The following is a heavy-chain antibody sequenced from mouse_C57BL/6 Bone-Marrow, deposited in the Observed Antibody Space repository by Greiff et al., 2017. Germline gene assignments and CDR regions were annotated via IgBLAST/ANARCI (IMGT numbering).Heavy chain of an antibody. J-gene: IGHJ4*01. CDR2: IYPNYGTT. CDR3: ARGYDYDYAMDY. D-gene: IGHD2-4*01. Sequence: VQLQQPGAELVKPGASVEMFCKAFGYPFPSHWITWVKQRPGQGRVWVGVIYPNYGTTCYNQKFKGKATLTVDQSSSTAYMQLHSLTSEDSAVYFWARGYDYDYAMDYWGQGTSVTVSS. CDR1: GYPFPSHW. V-gene: IGHV1-55*01.